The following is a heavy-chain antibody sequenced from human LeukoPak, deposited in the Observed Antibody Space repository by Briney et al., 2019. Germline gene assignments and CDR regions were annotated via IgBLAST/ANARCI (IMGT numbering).Heavy chain of an antibody. V-gene: IGHV4-61*01. CDR3: ARSYSFDAFDI. J-gene: IGHJ3*02. D-gene: IGHD5-18*01. CDR1: GGSVSSGSYY. CDR2: IYYSGST. Sequence: SETLSLTCTVSGGSVSSGSYYWSWIRQPPGKGLEWIGYIYYSGSTNYNPSLKSRVTISVDTSKNQFSLKLSSVTAADTAVYYCARSYSFDAFDIWGQGTMVTASS.